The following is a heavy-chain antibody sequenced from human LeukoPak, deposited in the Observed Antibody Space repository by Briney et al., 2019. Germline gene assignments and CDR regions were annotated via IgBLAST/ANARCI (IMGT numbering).Heavy chain of an antibody. V-gene: IGHV4-34*01. CDR3: VSPRGFSYGYFDY. D-gene: IGHD5-18*01. CDR2: INHSGST. CDR1: GGSFSGYY. J-gene: IGHJ4*02. Sequence: KPSETLSLTCAVYGGSFSGYYWSWIRQPPGKGLEWIGEINHSGSTNYNPSLKSRVTISVDTSKNKFSLKLSSVTAADTAVYYCVSPRGFSYGYFDYWGQGTLVTVSS.